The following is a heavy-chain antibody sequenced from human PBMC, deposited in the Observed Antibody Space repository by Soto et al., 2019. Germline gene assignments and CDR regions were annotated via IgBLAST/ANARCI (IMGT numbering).Heavy chain of an antibody. J-gene: IGHJ4*02. CDR2: INPNSGGT. CDR3: ARGLTTGTTPPFAY. CDR1: GYTFTGYY. V-gene: IGHV1-2*04. Sequence: ASVKVSCKASGYTFTGYYMHWVRQAPGQGLEWMGWINPNSGGTNYAQKFQGWVTMTRDTSIRTAYMELRSDDTAVYYCARGLTTGTTPPFAYWGQGTLVTVSS. D-gene: IGHD1-1*01.